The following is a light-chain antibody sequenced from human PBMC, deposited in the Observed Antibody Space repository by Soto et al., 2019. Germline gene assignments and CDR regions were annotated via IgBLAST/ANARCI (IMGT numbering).Light chain of an antibody. J-gene: IGKJ1*01. CDR1: QSVFSRFRNKNY. V-gene: IGKV4-1*01. CDR2: WAS. Sequence: DIVMTQSPDSLTLSLGERATINCKSSQSVFSRFRNKNYLGWFQQKPGQTPRLLIYWASTRESGVSDRFSGSGSGTDFTLTIDSLQVEDVAVYYCQQYYTTPTWTFGQGTKVDIK. CDR3: QQYYTTPTWT.